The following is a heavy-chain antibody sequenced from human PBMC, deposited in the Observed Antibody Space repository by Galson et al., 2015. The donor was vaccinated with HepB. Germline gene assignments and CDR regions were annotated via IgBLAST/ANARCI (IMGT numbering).Heavy chain of an antibody. V-gene: IGHV3-48*02. D-gene: IGHD6-13*01. CDR3: ARTKYSSSPNWLDP. J-gene: IGHJ5*02. CDR1: GFTFSSYS. CDR2: ISSSSGTI. Sequence: SLRLSCAASGFTFSSYSMNWVRQAPGKGLEWVAYISSSSGTIYYAESVKGRFTISRDNATNSLYLQMNSLRDEDTAVYYCARTKYSSSPNWLDPWGQGTLVTVSS.